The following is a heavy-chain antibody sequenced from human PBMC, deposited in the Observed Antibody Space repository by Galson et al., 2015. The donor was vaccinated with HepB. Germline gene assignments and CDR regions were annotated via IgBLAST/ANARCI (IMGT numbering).Heavy chain of an antibody. J-gene: IGHJ5*02. CDR2: IYYSGST. CDR1: GGSISSYS. V-gene: IGHV4-59*01. Sequence: ETLSLTCTVSGGSISSYSWSWIRQPPGKGLEWIGYIYYSGSTNYNPSLKSRVTISVDTSKNQFSLKLSSVTAADTAVYYCARIRRESFIPNWFDPWGQGTLVTVSS. D-gene: IGHD3-10*01. CDR3: ARIRRESFIPNWFDP.